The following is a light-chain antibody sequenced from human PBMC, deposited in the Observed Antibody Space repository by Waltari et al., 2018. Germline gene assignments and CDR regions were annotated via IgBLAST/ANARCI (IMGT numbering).Light chain of an antibody. CDR3: AVYMGSGSWV. CDR1: SGSLSTPSY. J-gene: IGLJ3*02. V-gene: IGLV8-61*01. CDR2: TAN. Sequence: QTVVTHEESLSVSPGGTVTLTCGLSSGSLSTPSYATCYQQTPGQAPHTLVYTANPRSSGVPDLFSGSIRGNAAALASTGSQADDDSDYDWAVYMGSGSWVFGGGTRLTVL.